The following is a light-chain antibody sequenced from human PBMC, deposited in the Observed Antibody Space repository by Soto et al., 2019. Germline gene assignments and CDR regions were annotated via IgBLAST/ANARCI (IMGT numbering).Light chain of an antibody. CDR1: SSNIGSNT. V-gene: IGLV1-44*01. J-gene: IGLJ2*01. CDR3: AAWDHSLNGVA. CDR2: NIN. Sequence: QSALTQPPSASGTPGQRVTISCSGSSSNIGSNTVNWYQQLPGTAPKLLMFNINQRPSGVPDRFSGSKSGTSASLAISGLQSEDEADYYCAAWDHSLNGVAFGGGTKVTVL.